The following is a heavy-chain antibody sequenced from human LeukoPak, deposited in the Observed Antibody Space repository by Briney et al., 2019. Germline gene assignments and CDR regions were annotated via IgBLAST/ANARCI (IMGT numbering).Heavy chain of an antibody. CDR2: ISANNGDT. CDR3: ARKGTGLAFDV. Sequence: ASVKVSCKASDYTFTSYGISWVGQAPGQGLEYMGWISANNGDTSYPQKVQGRVTMTTDTSTTTAYMELRSLRSDDTAVYYCARKGTGLAFDVWGQGTMVTVSS. D-gene: IGHD3-10*01. V-gene: IGHV1-18*04. J-gene: IGHJ3*01. CDR1: DYTFTSYG.